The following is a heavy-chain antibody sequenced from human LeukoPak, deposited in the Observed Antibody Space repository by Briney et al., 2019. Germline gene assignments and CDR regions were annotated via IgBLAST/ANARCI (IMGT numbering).Heavy chain of an antibody. Sequence: GRSLRLSCAASGFSLDDYAMHWVRQAPGKGLEWVSGITWNSGDIDYADSVKGRFIISRDNAKNSLFLQMNSLRPEDTALYYCAKAFSSTWYWYFDLWGRGTLVTVSS. CDR1: GFSLDDYA. CDR3: AKAFSSTWYWYFDL. V-gene: IGHV3-9*01. D-gene: IGHD6-13*01. J-gene: IGHJ2*01. CDR2: ITWNSGDI.